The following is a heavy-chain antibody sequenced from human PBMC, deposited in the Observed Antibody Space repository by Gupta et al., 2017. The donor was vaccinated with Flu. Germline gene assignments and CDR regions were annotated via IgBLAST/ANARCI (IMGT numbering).Heavy chain of an antibody. Sequence: QVQLQQWAAGLLKPSETLSLTSVVYAGPFSGYFWSWHRQSPGKGLEWIGETKHSGITKYNPSLKSRVTISEDTSKKQLSLKLRSVTAADTAVFYCAWGYTNPYGMDVWGQGTTVIVSS. D-gene: IGHD5-18*01. V-gene: IGHV4-34*01. CDR2: TKHSGIT. CDR3: AWGYTNPYGMDV. CDR1: AGPFSGYF. J-gene: IGHJ6*02.